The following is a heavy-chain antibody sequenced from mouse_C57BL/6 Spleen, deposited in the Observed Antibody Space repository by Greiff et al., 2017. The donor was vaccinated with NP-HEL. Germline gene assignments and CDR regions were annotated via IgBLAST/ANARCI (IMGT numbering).Heavy chain of an antibody. V-gene: IGHV3-6*01. CDR1: GYSITSGYY. CDR2: ISYDGSN. J-gene: IGHJ2*01. CDR3: ARTIYYGNSYYFDY. D-gene: IGHD2-1*01. Sequence: ESGPGLVKPSQSLSLTCSVTGYSITSGYYWNWIRQFPGNKLEWMGYISYDGSNNYNPSLKNRISITRDTSKNQFFLKLNSVTTEDTATYYCARTIYYGNSYYFDYWGQGTTLTVSS.